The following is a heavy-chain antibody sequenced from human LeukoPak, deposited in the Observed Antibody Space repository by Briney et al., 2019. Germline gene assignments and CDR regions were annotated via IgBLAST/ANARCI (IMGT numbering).Heavy chain of an antibody. Sequence: ASVKVSCKTSGYTFNDYFIHWVRQAPGQGLEWMGWINPGNGDTKYAHNFQGRVTLTWDTSINTAYMEMNWLRYDDTAIYYCARTYGDKSGYRAFNYRGQGTLITVSS. CDR2: INPGNGDT. CDR1: GYTFNDYF. V-gene: IGHV1-2*02. D-gene: IGHD3-3*01. J-gene: IGHJ4*02. CDR3: ARTYGDKSGYRAFNY.